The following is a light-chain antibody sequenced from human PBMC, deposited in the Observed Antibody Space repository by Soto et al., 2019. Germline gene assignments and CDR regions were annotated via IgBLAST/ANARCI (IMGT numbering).Light chain of an antibody. J-gene: IGLJ2*01. V-gene: IGLV2-14*03. CDR3: SSYASDNTVV. Sequence: QSVLTQPASVSGSPGQSITISCTGTSSDVGGYNYVSWYQHHPGKAPKFMIYDVSNRPSGVSDRFSGSKSGNTASLTISGLQAEDEADYYCSSYASDNTVVFGGGTKLTVL. CDR2: DVS. CDR1: SSDVGGYNY.